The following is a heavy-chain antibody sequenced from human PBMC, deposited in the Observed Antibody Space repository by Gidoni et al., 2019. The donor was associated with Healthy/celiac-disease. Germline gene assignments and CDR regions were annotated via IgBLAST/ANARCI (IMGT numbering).Heavy chain of an antibody. J-gene: IGHJ4*02. V-gene: IGHV3-30*18. CDR2: ISYDGSNK. CDR1: GFTFSSYG. D-gene: IGHD3-3*01. Sequence: QVQLVESGGGVVQPGRSLRLSCAASGFTFSSYGMHWFRQAPGKGLEVVAVISYDGSNKYYADSVKGRFTIYRDNSKNTLYLQMNSLRAEDTAVYYCAKSGSITIFGVVGPWGQGTLVTVSS. CDR3: AKSGSITIFGVVGP.